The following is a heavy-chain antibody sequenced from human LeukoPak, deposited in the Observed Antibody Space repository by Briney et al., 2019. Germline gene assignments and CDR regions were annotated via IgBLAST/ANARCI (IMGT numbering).Heavy chain of an antibody. J-gene: IGHJ6*03. CDR3: VRGGGRSTSSYYYYYYMDV. CDR1: GGSFSGYY. V-gene: IGHV4-34*01. D-gene: IGHD2-2*01. CDR2: INHSGST. Sequence: NPSETLSLTCAVYGGSFSGYYWSWIRQPPGKGLEWIGEINHSGSTNYNPSLKSRVTISVDTSKNQFFLRLSSVTAADTAVYYCVRGGGRSTSSYYYYYYMDVWGKGTTVTVSS.